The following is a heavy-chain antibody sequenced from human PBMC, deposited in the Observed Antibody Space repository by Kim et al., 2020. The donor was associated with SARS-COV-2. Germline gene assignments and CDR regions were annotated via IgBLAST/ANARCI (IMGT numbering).Heavy chain of an antibody. D-gene: IGHD1-26*01. V-gene: IGHV3-30*01. CDR3: ASPRGGSYYGAFDI. J-gene: IGHJ3*02. Sequence: ADSVNGRFTISRDNSKNTLYLQMNSLRAEDTAVYYCASPRGGSYYGAFDIWGQGTMVTVSS.